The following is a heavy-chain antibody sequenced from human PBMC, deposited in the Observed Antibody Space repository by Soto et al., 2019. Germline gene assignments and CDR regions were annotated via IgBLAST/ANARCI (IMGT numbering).Heavy chain of an antibody. V-gene: IGHV4-59*01. J-gene: IGHJ4*01. CDR3: ARSGGSGIYSYLSLDY. CDR1: GGSISSYY. D-gene: IGHD3-10*01. CDR2: IFYSGST. Sequence: SETLSLTCTVSGGSISSYYWSWIRQPPGKGLEWIGYIFYSGSTNYNPSLKSRVTISVDTSKNQFSLQLSSVTAADTAVYYCARSGGSGIYSYLSLDYWGHGTLVTVYS.